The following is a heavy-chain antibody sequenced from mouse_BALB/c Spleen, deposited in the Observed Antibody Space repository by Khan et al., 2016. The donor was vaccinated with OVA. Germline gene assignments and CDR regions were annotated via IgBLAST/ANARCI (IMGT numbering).Heavy chain of an antibody. CDR2: VSTGGHYT. Sequence: EVQLLESGGDVVKPGGSLKLSCAASGFTFSTYGMSWVRQTPDKRLEWVATVSTGGHYTYYPDTVKGRFTISRDNAKNTPYLQMSSLKAEDTAIFYCARLAYYYDSEGFAYWGQGTLVTVSA. J-gene: IGHJ3*01. V-gene: IGHV5-6*01. CDR3: ARLAYYYDSEGFAY. CDR1: GFTFSTYG. D-gene: IGHD1-1*01.